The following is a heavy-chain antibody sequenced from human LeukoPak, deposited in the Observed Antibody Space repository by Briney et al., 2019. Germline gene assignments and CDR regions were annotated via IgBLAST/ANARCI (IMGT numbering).Heavy chain of an antibody. CDR2: IYYRGST. Sequence: SETLSITCTVSGGSINNYYWSWIRQPPGKGLEWIGYIYYRGSTNYNPSLKSRVTFSVDTSKNQFSLKLNSVTAADTAVYYCARGRYSAGDNWFDPWGQGTLVTVSS. CDR1: GGSINNYY. V-gene: IGHV4-59*01. CDR3: ARGRYSAGDNWFDP. J-gene: IGHJ5*02. D-gene: IGHD3-9*01.